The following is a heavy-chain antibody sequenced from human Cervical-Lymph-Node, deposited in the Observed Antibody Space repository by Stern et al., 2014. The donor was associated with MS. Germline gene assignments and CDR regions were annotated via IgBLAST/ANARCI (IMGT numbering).Heavy chain of an antibody. Sequence: QVQLVQSGPGLVKPSETLSLTCAVSGDSISSYYWSWIRQPPGKGLEWIGYISNTGSTTYNPSLKSRVTISLDTSKNRFSLNLSSVTAADTAVYYCARGRQPSVYLGLRYWGQGTLVTVSS. D-gene: IGHD3-16*02. J-gene: IGHJ4*02. CDR2: ISNTGST. V-gene: IGHV4-59*01. CDR3: ARGRQPSVYLGLRY. CDR1: GDSISSYY.